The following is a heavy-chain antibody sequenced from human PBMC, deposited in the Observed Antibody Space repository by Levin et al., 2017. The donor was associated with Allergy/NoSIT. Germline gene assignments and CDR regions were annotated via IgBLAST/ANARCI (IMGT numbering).Heavy chain of an antibody. Sequence: TLSLTCAVSGGSISASHWWGWFRQPPGKGLEWIGEILHAETTNYSPSLKSRLTISGDKSKNVFSLAVSSLPAAATAVYYCAGKGSGSSTDYWGQGILVTVSS. CDR3: AGKGSGSSTDY. CDR2: ILHAETT. V-gene: IGHV4-4*02. CDR1: GGSISASHW. D-gene: IGHD3-10*01. J-gene: IGHJ4*02.